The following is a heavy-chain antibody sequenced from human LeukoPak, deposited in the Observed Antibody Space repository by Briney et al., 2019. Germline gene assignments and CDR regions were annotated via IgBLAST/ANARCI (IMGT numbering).Heavy chain of an antibody. D-gene: IGHD3-3*01. J-gene: IGHJ3*02. CDR2: TYYKSKWYN. CDR1: GDSVSANGAA. Sequence: SQTLSLTCAISGDSVSANGAAWNWIRQSPSRGLEWLGRTYYKSKWYNDYAVSVKSRITINPDTSKNQFSLQLNSVTPEDTAVYYCARVPYYDFQADAFDIWGQGTMVTVSS. CDR3: ARVPYYDFQADAFDI. V-gene: IGHV6-1*01.